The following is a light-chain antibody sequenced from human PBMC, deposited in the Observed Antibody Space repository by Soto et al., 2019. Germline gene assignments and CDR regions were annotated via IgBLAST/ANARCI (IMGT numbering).Light chain of an antibody. V-gene: IGLV2-14*01. CDR1: SSDVGGYSY. CDR2: EVS. Sequence: QSVLTQPASVSGSPGQSITISCTGTSSDVGGYSYVSWYQQHPGKAPKLMIYEVSNRPSGVSNRFSGSKSGNTASLTISGLQAEDEADYYCSSYTSSSTVFGTGTKVTVL. CDR3: SSYTSSSTV. J-gene: IGLJ1*01.